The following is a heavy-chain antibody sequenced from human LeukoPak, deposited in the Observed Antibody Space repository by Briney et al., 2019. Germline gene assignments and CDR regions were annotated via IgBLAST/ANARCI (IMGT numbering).Heavy chain of an antibody. CDR3: ARRPGYNAVDY. D-gene: IGHD5-24*01. V-gene: IGHV4-39*01. CDR1: GGSISSSSYY. Sequence: SETLSLTCTVSGGSISSSSYYWGWIRQPPGTGLEWIGSIYYSGSTYYNPSLKSRVTISVDTSKNQFSLKLSSVTAADTAVYCCARRPGYNAVDYWGQGTLVTVSS. CDR2: IYYSGST. J-gene: IGHJ4*02.